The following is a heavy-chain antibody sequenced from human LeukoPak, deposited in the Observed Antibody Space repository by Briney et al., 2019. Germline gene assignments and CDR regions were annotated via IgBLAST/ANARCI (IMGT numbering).Heavy chain of an antibody. V-gene: IGHV3-23*01. CDR3: AKGSSSSWYEFDY. D-gene: IGHD6-13*01. Sequence: GGSLRLSCAASGFTFSSYAMNWVRQAPGEGLEWVSAISGSGGSTYYADSVKGRFTISRDNSKNTPYLQMNSLRAEDTAVYYCAKGSSSSWYEFDYWGQGTLVTVSS. CDR1: GFTFSSYA. J-gene: IGHJ4*02. CDR2: ISGSGGST.